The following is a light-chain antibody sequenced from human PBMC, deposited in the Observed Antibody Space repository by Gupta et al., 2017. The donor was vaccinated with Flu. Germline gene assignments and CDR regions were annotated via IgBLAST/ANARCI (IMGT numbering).Light chain of an antibody. CDR1: KLGDKF. CDR3: QVWDSSTGV. CDR2: QDT. J-gene: IGLJ2*01. Sequence: TCSGDKLGDKFACWYQQKPGQSPVLVIYQDTKRPSGIPERFSGPNSGNTATLTISGTQAMDEADYYCQVWDSSTGVFGGGTKVTVL. V-gene: IGLV3-1*01.